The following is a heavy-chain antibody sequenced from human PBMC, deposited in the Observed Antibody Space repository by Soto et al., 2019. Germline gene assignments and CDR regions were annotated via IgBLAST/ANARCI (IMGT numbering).Heavy chain of an antibody. J-gene: IGHJ6*02. CDR1: GFTLDDYN. Sequence: GHLRLSFEDSGFTLDDYNMHWVLQAPLKVLEWGVLISWDGGSTYYADSLKGRFTIYRDNSKNYLYLQMNSMRTEDTALYYCAKDILEYYYDSSGSKLYYYYGMDVWGQGTTDSVTS. CDR2: ISWDGGST. D-gene: IGHD3-22*01. V-gene: IGHV3-43*01. CDR3: AKDILEYYYDSSGSKLYYYYGMDV.